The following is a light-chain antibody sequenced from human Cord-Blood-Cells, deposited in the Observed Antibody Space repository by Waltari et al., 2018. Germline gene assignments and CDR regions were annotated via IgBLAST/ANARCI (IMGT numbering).Light chain of an antibody. CDR3: QQSYSTPFT. Sequence: DIQMTQSPSSLSASVGDRVTITCRASQSISSYLNWYQQKPGKAPKLLIYAATRLQSGVPSRFSGSGSGTAFTLTISSLQPEYVATYYCQQSYSTPFTFGGGTKVEIK. V-gene: IGKV1-39*01. CDR1: QSISSY. J-gene: IGKJ4*01. CDR2: AAT.